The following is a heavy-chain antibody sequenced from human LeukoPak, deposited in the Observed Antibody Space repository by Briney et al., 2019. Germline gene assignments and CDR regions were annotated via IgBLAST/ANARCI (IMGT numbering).Heavy chain of an antibody. CDR3: AKERTQTTSFDY. CDR2: ISGSGGST. J-gene: IGHJ4*02. Sequence: GGSLRLSCAASGFTFSTYPMNWVRQAPGKGLEWVSTISGSGGSTHYADSVKGRFTISRDNSKNTLYLQMNRLRADDTAIYYCAKERTQTTSFDYWGQGTLVTVSS. D-gene: IGHD2/OR15-2a*01. V-gene: IGHV3-23*01. CDR1: GFTFSTYP.